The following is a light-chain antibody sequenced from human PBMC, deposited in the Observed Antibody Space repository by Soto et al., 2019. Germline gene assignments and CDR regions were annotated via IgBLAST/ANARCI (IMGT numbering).Light chain of an antibody. CDR1: QSVSSSY. J-gene: IGKJ1*01. CDR3: QQYGSSPSWT. CDR2: GAS. Sequence: ESVLTQSPGTLSLSPGERATLSCRASQSVSSSYLAWYQQRTGQAPRLLIYGASNRATGIPDRFSGSGSGTDFTLTISRLEPEDFAVYYCQQYGSSPSWTFGQGTKVEIK. V-gene: IGKV3-20*01.